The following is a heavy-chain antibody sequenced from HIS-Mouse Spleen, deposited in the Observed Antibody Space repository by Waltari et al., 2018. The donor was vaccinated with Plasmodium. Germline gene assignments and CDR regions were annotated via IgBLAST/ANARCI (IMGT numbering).Heavy chain of an antibody. Sequence: QVQLQQWGAGLLKPSETLSLTCAVYGGSFSGYYWSWIRTPPGKGLEWIGESNHSGSTNYNPSLKSRVTISVDTSKNQFSLKLSSVTAADTAVYYCARVTSSGVYWYFDLWGRGTLVTVSS. V-gene: IGHV4-34*01. J-gene: IGHJ2*01. CDR3: ARVTSSGVYWYFDL. D-gene: IGHD3-3*01. CDR1: GGSFSGYY. CDR2: SNHSGST.